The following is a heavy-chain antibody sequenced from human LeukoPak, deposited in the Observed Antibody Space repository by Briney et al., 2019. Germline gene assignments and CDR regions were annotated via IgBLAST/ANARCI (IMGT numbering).Heavy chain of an antibody. Sequence: ASVKLSCKASVNIFTGYYMHWVRQAPGQGLEWMGWINPNTGGTDTAQKFQGRVTMTRDTSISTAYIELSRRRSDDTAVYYCTRDHCTRTNCYEDYYYGMDVWGQGTTVTVSS. CDR2: INPNTGGT. CDR1: VNIFTGYY. CDR3: TRDHCTRTNCYEDYYYGMDV. V-gene: IGHV1-2*02. J-gene: IGHJ6*02. D-gene: IGHD2-2*01.